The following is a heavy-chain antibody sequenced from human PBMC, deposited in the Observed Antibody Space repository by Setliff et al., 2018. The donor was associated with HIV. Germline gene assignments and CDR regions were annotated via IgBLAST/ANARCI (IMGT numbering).Heavy chain of an antibody. CDR1: GYTFTSYF. CDR3: ARAGGGATDQAFDI. CDR2: IDPNGGAT. J-gene: IGHJ3*02. D-gene: IGHD2-2*01. V-gene: IGHV1-46*01. Sequence: VASVKVSCKAFGYTFTSYFLHWVRQAPGQGLEWLGIIDPNGGATNNAQKLQGRLTVTTDTSTGTLYMELSNLRSDDSAVYYCARAGGGATDQAFDIWGQGTMVTVS.